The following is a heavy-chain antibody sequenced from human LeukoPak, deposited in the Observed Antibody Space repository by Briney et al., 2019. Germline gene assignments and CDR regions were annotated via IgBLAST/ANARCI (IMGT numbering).Heavy chain of an antibody. V-gene: IGHV1-58*02. D-gene: IGHD5-18*01. Sequence: GTSVKVSCKASGFTFTSSAMQWVRQARGQRLEWIGWIVVGSGNTNYAQKVQERVTITRDMSTSTAYLQLSSLRSEDTAVYYCAADERYSPYSYGMDVWGQGTTVTVSS. CDR3: AADERYSPYSYGMDV. CDR2: IVVGSGNT. J-gene: IGHJ6*02. CDR1: GFTFTSSA.